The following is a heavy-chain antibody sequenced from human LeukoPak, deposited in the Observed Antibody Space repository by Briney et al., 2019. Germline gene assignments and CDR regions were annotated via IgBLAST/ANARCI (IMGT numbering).Heavy chain of an antibody. CDR3: ARGPQIPYYDYFMDV. CDR1: GGSISSYY. J-gene: IGHJ6*02. CDR2: IYTSGST. V-gene: IGHV4-4*07. Sequence: SETLSLTCTVSGGSISSYYWSWIRQPAGKGLEWIGRIYTSGSTNYNPSLKSRVTMSVDTSKNQISLKLSSVTAADTAVYYCARGPQIPYYDYFMDVWGQGTTVTVSS.